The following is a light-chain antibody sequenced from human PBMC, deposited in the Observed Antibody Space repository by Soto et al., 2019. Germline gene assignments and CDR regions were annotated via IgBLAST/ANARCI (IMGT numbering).Light chain of an antibody. V-gene: IGKV3-20*01. CDR1: QTVSSNN. J-gene: IGKJ3*01. Sequence: DIVLTQSPGTLSLSPGERATLSCRASQTVSSNNLAWYQQKRGQAPRLLIYGAPSRAAAIPDRFRGSGSGTDFTLIISSLAPEDFAVYYCQQYGSSPFTFGPGTAVDIK. CDR2: GAP. CDR3: QQYGSSPFT.